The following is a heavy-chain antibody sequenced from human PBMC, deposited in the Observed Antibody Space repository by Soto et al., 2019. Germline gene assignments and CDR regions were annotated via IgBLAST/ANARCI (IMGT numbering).Heavy chain of an antibody. CDR1: GGSISSYY. CDR3: ARFPVVAATNWFDP. D-gene: IGHD2-15*01. CDR2: IYYSGST. J-gene: IGHJ5*02. V-gene: IGHV4-59*08. Sequence: SETLSLTCTVSGGSISSYYWSWIRQPPGKGLEWIGYIYYSGSTNYNPSLKSRVTISVDTSKNQFSLKLSSVTAADTAVYYCARFPVVAATNWFDPWGQGTLVTVSS.